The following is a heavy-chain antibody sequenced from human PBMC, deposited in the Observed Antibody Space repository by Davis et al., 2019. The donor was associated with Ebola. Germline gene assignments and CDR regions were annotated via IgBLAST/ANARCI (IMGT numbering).Heavy chain of an antibody. CDR3: VKVQWSAPYFYYEMDV. CDR2: ISWNSISI. V-gene: IGHV3-9*01. J-gene: IGHJ6*02. CDR1: GFTFNNYA. D-gene: IGHD2-8*01. Sequence: SLKISCAASGFTFNNYAMHWVRQAPGKGLEWVSGISWNSISIGYADSVKGRFTISRDNANHSLYLQMNSLRPEDTALYYCVKVQWSAPYFYYEMDVWGQGTTVTVSS.